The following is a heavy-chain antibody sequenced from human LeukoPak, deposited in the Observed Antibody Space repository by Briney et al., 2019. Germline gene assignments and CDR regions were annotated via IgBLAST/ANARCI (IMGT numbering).Heavy chain of an antibody. J-gene: IGHJ1*01. Sequence: GGSLRLSCAASGFTFSSYAMSWVRQAPGKGLVWVSGITTGGRPYYADSVKGRFTISRDNSKNTVYLQMNGLRAEDTAVYYCVKNGALAVDYFQHWGQGTLVTVSS. CDR2: ITTGGRP. CDR1: GFTFSSYA. V-gene: IGHV3-23*01. D-gene: IGHD6-19*01. CDR3: VKNGALAVDYFQH.